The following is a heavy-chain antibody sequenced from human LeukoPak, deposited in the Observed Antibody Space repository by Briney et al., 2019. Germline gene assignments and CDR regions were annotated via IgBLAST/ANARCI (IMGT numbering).Heavy chain of an antibody. D-gene: IGHD6-19*01. CDR2: IKEDGSEK. CDR1: GFTFSSYW. V-gene: IGHV3-7*01. Sequence: GGSLRLSCAASGFTFSSYWMSWVSQAPGKGLECVANIKEDGSEKNYVDSVKGRFTISRDNAKNSLYLQMNSLRAEDTAVYYCAKAVAARWLDPWGQGTLVIVSS. J-gene: IGHJ5*02. CDR3: AKAVAARWLDP.